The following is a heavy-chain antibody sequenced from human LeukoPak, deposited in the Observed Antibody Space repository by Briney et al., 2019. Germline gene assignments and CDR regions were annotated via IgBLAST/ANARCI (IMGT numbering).Heavy chain of an antibody. CDR3: AGRERGYYYGMNV. J-gene: IGHJ6*02. V-gene: IGHV3-33*01. CDR1: GFTFSSYG. CDR2: IWYDGSNK. Sequence: GGSLRLSCAASGFTFSSYGMHWVRQAPGKGLEWVAVIWYDGSNKYYADSVKGRFTISRDNSKNTLYLQMNSLRAEDTAVYYCAGRERGYYYGMNVWGQGTTVTVSS.